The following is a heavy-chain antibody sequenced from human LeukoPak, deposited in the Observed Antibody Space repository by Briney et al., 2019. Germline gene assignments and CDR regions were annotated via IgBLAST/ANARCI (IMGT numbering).Heavy chain of an antibody. CDR2: VYYTGSP. Sequence: PSETLSLTCNVSGASISDYYWSWIRQSPGKGLEWIGYVYYTGSPNYNPSLQSRVTLSVDTSKNQLSLKLTSATAADTAVYYCARDRRNWAFDIWGQGTMVTVSS. V-gene: IGHV4-59*01. D-gene: IGHD1-1*01. CDR1: GASISDYY. CDR3: ARDRRNWAFDI. J-gene: IGHJ3*02.